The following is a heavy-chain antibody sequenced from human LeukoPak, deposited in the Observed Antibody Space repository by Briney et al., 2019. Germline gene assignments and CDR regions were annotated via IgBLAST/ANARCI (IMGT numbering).Heavy chain of an antibody. CDR1: VGSFTDYY. CDR2: ITHSGTT. Sequence: SGTLSLTCAVYVGSFTDYYWSWIRQPPGKGLEWIGEITHSGTTNYNPSLMSRVTISLDTSKNQFSLKLSSVTAADTAVYYCARVSGLNNFDYWGQGTLVTVSS. V-gene: IGHV4-34*01. J-gene: IGHJ4*02. CDR3: ARVSGLNNFDY. D-gene: IGHD1/OR15-1a*01.